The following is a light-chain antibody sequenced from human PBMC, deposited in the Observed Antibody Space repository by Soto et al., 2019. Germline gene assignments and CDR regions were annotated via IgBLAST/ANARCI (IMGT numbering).Light chain of an antibody. CDR2: RNN. Sequence: QSVLTQPPSASGTPGQRVTISCSGSSSNIGSNFIYWYQQLPGTAPKLLIYRNNERPSGVPDRFSGSKSGTSASLAISGLRYEDEADYHCAAWDDSLSGVVFGGGTKLTVL. CDR1: SSNIGSNF. CDR3: AAWDDSLSGVV. V-gene: IGLV1-47*01. J-gene: IGLJ2*01.